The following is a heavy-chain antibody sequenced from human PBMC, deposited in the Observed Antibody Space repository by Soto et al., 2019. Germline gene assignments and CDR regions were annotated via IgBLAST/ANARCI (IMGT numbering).Heavy chain of an antibody. Sequence: QVQLVQSGAEVKKPGSSVKVSCKASGGTFSSYAISWVRQAPGQGLEWMGGIIPIFGTANYAQKFQGRVTITADESTSTAYMELSSLRSEDTAVYYCARAERGVRIAAAGDYYYGMDVWGQGTTVTVSS. CDR3: ARAERGVRIAAAGDYYYGMDV. CDR1: GGTFSSYA. V-gene: IGHV1-69*01. J-gene: IGHJ6*02. D-gene: IGHD6-13*01. CDR2: IIPIFGTA.